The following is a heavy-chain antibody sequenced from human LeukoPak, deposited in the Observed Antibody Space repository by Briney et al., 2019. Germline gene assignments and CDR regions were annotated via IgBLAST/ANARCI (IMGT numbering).Heavy chain of an antibody. Sequence: GASVQVSCKASGYTFTSYGISWVRQAPGQGLEWMGYISANNGDTDYPPKLQDRVTMATATYTSTAYMELRCLRSDDTAMYYCARESHETREDYWGQGTLVTVSS. J-gene: IGHJ4*02. CDR3: ARESHETREDY. V-gene: IGHV1-18*01. CDR2: ISANNGDT. D-gene: IGHD1-1*01. CDR1: GYTFTSYG.